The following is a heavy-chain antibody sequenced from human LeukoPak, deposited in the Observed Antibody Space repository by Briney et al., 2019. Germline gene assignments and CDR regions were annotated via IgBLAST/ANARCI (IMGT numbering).Heavy chain of an antibody. D-gene: IGHD4-17*01. CDR3: ARSLRDYGTHYYYYYGMDV. V-gene: IGHV1-18*01. Sequence: ASVKVSCKASGYTFTSYGISWVRQAPGQGLEWMGWISAYNGNTNYAQKLQGRVTMTTDTSTSTAYMELRSLRSDDTAVYYCARSLRDYGTHYYYYYGMDVWGQGTTVTVSS. CDR2: ISAYNGNT. CDR1: GYTFTSYG. J-gene: IGHJ6*02.